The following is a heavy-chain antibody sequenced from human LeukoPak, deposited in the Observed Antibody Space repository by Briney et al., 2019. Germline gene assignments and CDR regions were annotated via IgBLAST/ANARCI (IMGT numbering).Heavy chain of an antibody. D-gene: IGHD3-10*01. CDR2: IYHSGST. J-gene: IGHJ6*03. Sequence: PSETLSLTCTVSGYSISSGYYWGWIRQPPGKGLEWIGSIYHSGSTYYNPSLKSRVTISVDTSKNQFSLKLSSVTAADTAVYYCARENLGFGELIHHYYYMDVWGKGTTVTVSS. CDR3: ARENLGFGELIHHYYYMDV. CDR1: GYSISSGYY. V-gene: IGHV4-38-2*02.